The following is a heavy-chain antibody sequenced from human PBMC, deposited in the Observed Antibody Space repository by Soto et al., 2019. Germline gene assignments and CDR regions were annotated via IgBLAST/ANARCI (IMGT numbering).Heavy chain of an antibody. CDR3: ARGPPNSGPDD. CDR2: IYYTGTT. J-gene: IGHJ4*02. V-gene: IGHV4-39*01. CDR1: GGSISSSTYY. Sequence: QLQLQESGPGLVKPSETLSLTCTVSGGSISSSTYYWGWIRQPPGKGLEWIGSIYYTGTTYYKPSLKSRVTISVDTSKNQFSLKVSSVTAADTAMYYCARGPPNSGPDDWGQGTLVTVSS.